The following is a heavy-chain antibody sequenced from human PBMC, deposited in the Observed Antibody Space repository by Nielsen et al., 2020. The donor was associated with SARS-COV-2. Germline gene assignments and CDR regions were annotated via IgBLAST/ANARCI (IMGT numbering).Heavy chain of an antibody. V-gene: IGHV3-23*03. CDR2: IYSGSTDT. Sequence: GESLKISSAASGFTFSSYAMSWVRQAPGKGLEWVSNIYSGSTDTYYADSVRGRFTISRDNSKNILYLQMNSLRAEDTAVYYCAKDGKAGYSSGWYLDHWGQGSMVTVSS. CDR1: GFTFSSYA. J-gene: IGHJ4*02. CDR3: AKDGKAGYSSGWYLDH. D-gene: IGHD6-19*01.